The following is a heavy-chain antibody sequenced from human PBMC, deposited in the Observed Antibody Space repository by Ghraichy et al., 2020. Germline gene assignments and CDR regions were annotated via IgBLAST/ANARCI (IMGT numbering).Heavy chain of an antibody. J-gene: IGHJ6*02. CDR1: GGSFSGYY. D-gene: IGHD2-2*01. CDR3: ASRRCSRGYCSSTSWLGSDYYYGMDV. CDR2: INHSGST. Sequence: SETLSLTCAVYGGSFSGYYWSWIRQPPGKGLEWIGEINHSGSTNYNPSLKSRVTISVDTSKNQFSLKLSSVTAADTAVYYCASRRCSRGYCSSTSWLGSDYYYGMDVWGQGTTVTVSS. V-gene: IGHV4-34*01.